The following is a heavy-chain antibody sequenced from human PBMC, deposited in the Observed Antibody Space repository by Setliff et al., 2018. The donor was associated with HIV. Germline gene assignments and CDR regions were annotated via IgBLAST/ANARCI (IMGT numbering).Heavy chain of an antibody. CDR3: ATWGGSPDGYFYYYMDV. V-gene: IGHV1-2*02. D-gene: IGHD1-26*01. Sequence: ASVKVSCKASGYTFTGYYMHWVRQAPGQGLEWMGWINPNSGGTNYAQRFQGRVTMTRDTSISTAYMELSRLRSDDTAVYYCATWGGSPDGYFYYYMDVWGKGTTVTVSS. CDR1: GYTFTGYY. J-gene: IGHJ6*03. CDR2: INPNSGGT.